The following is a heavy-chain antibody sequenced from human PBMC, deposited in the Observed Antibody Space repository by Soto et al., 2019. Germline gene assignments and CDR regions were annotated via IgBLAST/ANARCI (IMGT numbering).Heavy chain of an antibody. D-gene: IGHD6-19*01. CDR2: ISGSGGST. J-gene: IGHJ4*02. CDR3: AKEIAMARTVSGGYDY. V-gene: IGHV3-23*01. CDR1: GFTFSSYA. Sequence: EVQVLESGGGLVQPGGSLRLSCAASGFTFSSYAMNWVRQAPGQGLEWVSTISGSGGSTYYAHSVTGPVTHSRDNSRNPTFLQTNGLRAVDTAVYYCAKEIAMARTVSGGYDYWGQGTLVTVSS.